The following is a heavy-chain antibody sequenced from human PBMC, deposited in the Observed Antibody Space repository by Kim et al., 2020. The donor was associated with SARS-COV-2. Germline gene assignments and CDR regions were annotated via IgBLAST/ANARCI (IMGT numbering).Heavy chain of an antibody. CDR3: ARGAITMVRGVIGY. D-gene: IGHD3-10*01. J-gene: IGHJ4*02. Sequence: AQKCQGRVTMTRDTSTSTVYMELSSLRSEDTAVYYCARGAITMVRGVIGYWGQGTLVTVSS. V-gene: IGHV1-46*01.